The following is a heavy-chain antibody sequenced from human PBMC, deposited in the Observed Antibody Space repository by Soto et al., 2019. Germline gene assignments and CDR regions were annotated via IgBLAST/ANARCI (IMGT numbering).Heavy chain of an antibody. CDR2: IYYSGST. CDR3: ASTIFGVVMPFDY. D-gene: IGHD3-3*01. V-gene: IGHV4-39*01. Sequence: SETLSLTCTVSGGSISSSSYYWGWIRQPPGKGLEWIGSIYYSGSTYYNPSLKSRVTISVDTSKNQFSLKLSSVTAADTAVYYCASTIFGVVMPFDYWGQGTLVTVSS. CDR1: GGSISSSSYY. J-gene: IGHJ4*02.